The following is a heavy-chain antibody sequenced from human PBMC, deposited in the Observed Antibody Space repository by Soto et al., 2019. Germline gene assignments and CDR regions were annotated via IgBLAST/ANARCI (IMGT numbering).Heavy chain of an antibody. CDR2: ISYDGSNK. CDR3: ARWCIYGNFDFFDF. D-gene: IGHD3-10*01. V-gene: IGHV3-30*03. CDR1: GCTFSSYG. Sequence: PGGSLRLPCAASGCTFSSYGMRWIRQAPGKGLEWVSVISYDGSNKYYADSVKGRFTISRDNTKNTLYLQMNGLRAEDTALYYCARWCIYGNFDFFDFWGQGTQVTVTS. J-gene: IGHJ4*02.